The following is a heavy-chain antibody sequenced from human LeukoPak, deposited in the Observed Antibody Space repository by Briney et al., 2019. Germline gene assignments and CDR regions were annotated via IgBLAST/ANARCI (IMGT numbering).Heavy chain of an antibody. CDR1: GYTFTAYY. Sequence: ASVKVSCKTSGYTFTAYYLSWVRQAPGQGLEWMGWINPNSGGTNYAQKFQGRVTMTRDTSISTAYMELSRLRSDDTAVYYCARVKYDFWSGYYYYWGQGTLVTVSS. J-gene: IGHJ4*02. V-gene: IGHV1-2*02. CDR2: INPNSGGT. CDR3: ARVKYDFWSGYYYY. D-gene: IGHD3-3*01.